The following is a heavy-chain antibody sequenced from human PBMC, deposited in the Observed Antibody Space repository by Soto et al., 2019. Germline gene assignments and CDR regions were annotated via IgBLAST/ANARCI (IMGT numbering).Heavy chain of an antibody. CDR1: GGTFISYT. V-gene: IGHV1-69*14. Sequence: QVQLVQSGAEVKKPGSSVKVSCRASGGTFISYTISWVRQAPGQGLEWMGGIIPMFGTTRYAQKFQGRVTITADKSTNTAYMELSSLRSEDTAVYYCARGGDGYNQAYKYYFDYWGQGTLVTVSS. D-gene: IGHD5-12*01. CDR3: ARGGDGYNQAYKYYFDY. CDR2: IIPMFGTT. J-gene: IGHJ4*02.